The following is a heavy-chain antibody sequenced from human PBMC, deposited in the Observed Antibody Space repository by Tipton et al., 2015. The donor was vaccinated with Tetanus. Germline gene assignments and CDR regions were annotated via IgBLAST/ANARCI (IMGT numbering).Heavy chain of an antibody. J-gene: IGHJ4*02. Sequence: AGLVKPSETLSLTCAVYGGSFSGYYWSWIRQPPGKGLEWIGEINHSGSTNYNPSLKSRVTISVDTSKNQFSLKLSSVTAADTAVYYCARGRRNKDGKSIAARMYFDYWGQGTL. CDR1: GGSFSGYY. CDR2: INHSGST. V-gene: IGHV4-34*01. D-gene: IGHD6-6*01. CDR3: ARGRRNKDGKSIAARMYFDY.